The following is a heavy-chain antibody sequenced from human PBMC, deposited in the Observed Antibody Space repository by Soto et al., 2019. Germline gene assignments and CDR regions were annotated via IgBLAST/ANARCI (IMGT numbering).Heavy chain of an antibody. Sequence: GGSLRLSCAASGFTFSSYGMHWVRQAPGKGLEWVSSISSSSSYIYYADSVKGRFTISRDNAKNSLYLQMNSLRAEDTAVYYCARAISFRYCSGGSCYATFDYWGQGTLVTVSS. CDR1: GFTFSSYG. V-gene: IGHV3-21*01. D-gene: IGHD2-15*01. CDR2: ISSSSSYI. CDR3: ARAISFRYCSGGSCYATFDY. J-gene: IGHJ4*02.